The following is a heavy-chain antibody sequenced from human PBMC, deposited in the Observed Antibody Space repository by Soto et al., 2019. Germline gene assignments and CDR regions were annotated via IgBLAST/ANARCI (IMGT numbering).Heavy chain of an antibody. CDR1: GGSISSGNYY. CDR2: MEDSGST. D-gene: IGHD1-1*01. Sequence: QVQLQESGPGLVKPSQTLSLTCTVSGGSISSGNYYWSWVHQHPGKGLEWIGHMEDSGSTYYNPSLKGRVTILVDTSKNQLSLKLSSMTAADTAVYYCATAGRTNYFDYWGQGTLVTVSS. V-gene: IGHV4-31*03. CDR3: ATAGRTNYFDY. J-gene: IGHJ4*02.